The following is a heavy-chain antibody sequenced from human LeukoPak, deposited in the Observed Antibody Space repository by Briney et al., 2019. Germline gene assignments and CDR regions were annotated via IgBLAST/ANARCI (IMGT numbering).Heavy chain of an antibody. Sequence: KASETLSLTCAVYGGSFSGYYWSWIRQTPGKGLEWIGFIYYTGSTNYNPSLKSRVTMSVDTSKSQFSLKLTSVTAADTALYYCARGANRLDSWGRGTLVTVSS. V-gene: IGHV4-59*12. CDR3: ARGANRLDS. CDR2: IYYTGST. J-gene: IGHJ4*02. D-gene: IGHD1-14*01. CDR1: GGSFSGYY.